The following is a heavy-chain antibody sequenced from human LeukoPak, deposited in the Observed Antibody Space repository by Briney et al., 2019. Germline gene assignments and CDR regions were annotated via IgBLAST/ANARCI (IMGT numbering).Heavy chain of an antibody. D-gene: IGHD3-22*01. J-gene: IGHJ4*02. CDR2: ISYDGSNK. Sequence: GGSLRLSCAASGLTFSSYAMHWVRQAPGKGLEWVAVISYDGSNKYYADSVKGRFTISRDNAKNSLYLQMNSLRAEDTAVYYCARAVSSGYYNLYFDQWGQGALVTVSS. V-gene: IGHV3-30-3*01. CDR3: ARAVSSGYYNLYFDQ. CDR1: GLTFSSYA.